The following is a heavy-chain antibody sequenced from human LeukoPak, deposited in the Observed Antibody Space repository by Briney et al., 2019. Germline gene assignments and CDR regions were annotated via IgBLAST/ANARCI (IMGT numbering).Heavy chain of an antibody. CDR1: GFTFSSYG. J-gene: IGHJ4*02. CDR3: ARQFRLGRSKHIVVVTARGGYFDY. V-gene: IGHV3-30*03. CDR2: ISYDGSNK. D-gene: IGHD2-21*02. Sequence: GGSLRLSCAASGFTFSSYGMHWVRQAPGKGLEWVAVISYDGSNKYYADSVKGRFTISRDNSKNTLYLQMNSLRAEDTAVYYCARQFRLGRSKHIVVVTARGGYFDYWGQGTLVTVSS.